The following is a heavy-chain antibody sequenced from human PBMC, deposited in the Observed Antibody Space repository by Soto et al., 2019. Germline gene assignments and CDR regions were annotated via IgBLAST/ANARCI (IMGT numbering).Heavy chain of an antibody. CDR2: IKQDGSER. J-gene: IGHJ3*02. Sequence: EVQLVESGGGLVQPGGSLRLSCEASGFTFSSYWMSWVRQAPGKGLEWVANIKQDGSERYYVESVKGRFTIARDNDKNSLYLQMNSLRVEDTAVYDFSRDGLKPDDAFDIWGQGTMVTVSS. CDR1: GFTFSSYW. CDR3: SRDGLKPDDAFDI. V-gene: IGHV3-7*01.